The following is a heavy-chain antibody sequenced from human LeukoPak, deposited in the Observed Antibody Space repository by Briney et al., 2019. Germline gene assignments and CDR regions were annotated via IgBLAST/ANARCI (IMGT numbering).Heavy chain of an antibody. Sequence: SETLSLTCTVSGGSISSSSYYWGWIRQPPGKGLEWIGSIYYSGSTYYNPSLKSRVTISVDTSKNQFSLKLSSVTAADTAVYYCARHLGIAAAGTGNWFDSWGQGTWSPSPQ. CDR2: IYYSGST. CDR1: GGSISSSSYY. V-gene: IGHV4-39*01. CDR3: ARHLGIAAAGTGNWFDS. D-gene: IGHD6-13*01. J-gene: IGHJ5*01.